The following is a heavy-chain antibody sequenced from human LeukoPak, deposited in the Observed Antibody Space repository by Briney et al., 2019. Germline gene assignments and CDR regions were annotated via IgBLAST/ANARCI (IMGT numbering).Heavy chain of an antibody. CDR1: GFTFSSYS. Sequence: PGGSLRLSCAASGFTFSSYSMNWVRQAPGKGLEWVSSISSSSSYIYYADSVKGRFTISRDNAKNSLYLQMNSLRAEDTAVYYCARDHRYYYDSSGYYGNWFDPRGQGTLVTVSS. CDR3: ARDHRYYYDSSGYYGNWFDP. V-gene: IGHV3-21*01. CDR2: ISSSSSYI. D-gene: IGHD3-22*01. J-gene: IGHJ5*02.